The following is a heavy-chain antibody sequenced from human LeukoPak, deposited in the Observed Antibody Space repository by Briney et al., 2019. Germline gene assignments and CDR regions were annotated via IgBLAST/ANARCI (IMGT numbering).Heavy chain of an antibody. D-gene: IGHD1-1*01. CDR1: GFTFSSYA. J-gene: IGHJ4*02. CDR2: ISGSGGST. V-gene: IGHV3-23*01. Sequence: GGSLRLSCAASGFTFSSYAMSWVRQAPGKGLEWVSAISGSGGSTYYADSVKGRFTISRDNSKNTLSLQMNSLRAEDTAIYYCAKASNTWNYFDYWGQGTLVTVSS. CDR3: AKASNTWNYFDY.